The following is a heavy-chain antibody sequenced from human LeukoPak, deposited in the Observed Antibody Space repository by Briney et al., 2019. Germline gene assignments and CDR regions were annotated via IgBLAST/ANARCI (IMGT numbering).Heavy chain of an antibody. D-gene: IGHD3-22*01. CDR2: ISSSSSYI. CDR1: GFTFSSYS. J-gene: IGHJ4*02. V-gene: IGHV3-21*01. CDR3: ARASLPYYDSSGYDY. Sequence: PGGSLRLSCAASGFTFSSYSMNWVRQAPGKGLEWVSSISSSSSYIYYADSVKGRFTISRDNAKNSLYLQINSLRAEDTAVYYCARASLPYYDSSGYDYWGQGTLVTVSS.